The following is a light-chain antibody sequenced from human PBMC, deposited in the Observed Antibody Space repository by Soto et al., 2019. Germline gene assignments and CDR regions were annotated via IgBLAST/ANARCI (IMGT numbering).Light chain of an antibody. CDR2: GTS. V-gene: IGKV3-20*01. CDR3: QQYGRLPHGIT. CDR1: QSVSSSN. J-gene: IGKJ5*01. Sequence: IVLTQSPGTLSLSPGERATLSCRASQSVSSSNLAWYQQKPGQAPRLLIYGTSSRATGIPVRFIGSGSGTDFTLTISGLESEDFAVYYCQQYGRLPHGITFGQGTRLEIK.